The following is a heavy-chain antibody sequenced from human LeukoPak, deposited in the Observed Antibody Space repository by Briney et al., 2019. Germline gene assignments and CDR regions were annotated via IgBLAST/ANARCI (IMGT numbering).Heavy chain of an antibody. D-gene: IGHD2-21*02. J-gene: IGHJ4*02. CDR2: IYYTGST. Sequence: PSETLSLTCAVSGGSISSSTYYWAWLRQPPGKRLEWIGSIYYTGSTYYNPSLKSRVTISLDTSKNQFSLKLSSVTAADTAMYYCVREQTVTADDCWGQGTLVTVSS. V-gene: IGHV4-39*07. CDR3: VREQTVTADDC. CDR1: GGSISSSTYY.